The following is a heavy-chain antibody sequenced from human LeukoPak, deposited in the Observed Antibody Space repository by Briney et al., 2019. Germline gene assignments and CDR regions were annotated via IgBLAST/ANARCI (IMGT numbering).Heavy chain of an antibody. J-gene: IGHJ4*02. CDR1: GFTFDYYT. Sequence: PGGSLRLSCTASGFTFDYYTMSWFRQAPGKGLEWVSHISGSGGSIYNADSVKGRFSISRDNSKNTLYLQMNSLRAEDTAVYYCAKRSSSGQGPNFDYWGQGTLVTVSS. D-gene: IGHD6-19*01. CDR2: ISGSGGSI. V-gene: IGHV3-23*01. CDR3: AKRSSSGQGPNFDY.